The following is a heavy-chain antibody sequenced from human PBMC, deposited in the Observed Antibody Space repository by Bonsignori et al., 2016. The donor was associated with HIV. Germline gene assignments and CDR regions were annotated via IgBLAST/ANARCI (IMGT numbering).Heavy chain of an antibody. V-gene: IGHV4-39*07. CDR3: ARGGRYCSGGSCSVNFDY. J-gene: IGHJ4*02. CDR2: IYYSGST. D-gene: IGHD2-15*01. Sequence: RQAPGKGLEWIGSIYYSGSTYYNPSLKSRVTISVDTSKNQFSLKLSSVTAADTAVYYCARGGRYCSGGSCSVNFDYWGQGTLVTVSS.